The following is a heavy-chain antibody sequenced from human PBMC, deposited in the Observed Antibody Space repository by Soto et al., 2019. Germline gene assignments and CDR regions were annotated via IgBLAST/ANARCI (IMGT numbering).Heavy chain of an antibody. CDR3: MGYCSGGSCYRHYMDV. J-gene: IGHJ6*03. CDR2: IYYSGST. V-gene: IGHV4-59*01. D-gene: IGHD2-15*01. CDR1: GGSISSYY. Sequence: SETLSLTCTVSGGSISSYYWSWIRQPPGKGLEWIGYIYYSGSTNYNPSLKSRVTISVDTSKNQFSLKLSSVTAADTAFFYCMGYCSGGSCYRHYMDVWGKGTTVTVSS.